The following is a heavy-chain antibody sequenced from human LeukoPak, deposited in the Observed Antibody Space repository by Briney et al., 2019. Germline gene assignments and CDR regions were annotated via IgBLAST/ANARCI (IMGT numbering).Heavy chain of an antibody. V-gene: IGHV3-23*01. Sequence: PGGSLRLSCAASGFTFSSYAMNWVRQAPGKGLEWVSVISGSADTTNYAEFVKGRFIISRDNSKNTLYLRMNSLRAEDTAVYYCAKRPSYSSGAAPYYFDYWGQGTLVTVSS. CDR3: AKRPSYSSGAAPYYFDY. CDR1: GFTFSSYA. J-gene: IGHJ4*02. D-gene: IGHD6-19*01. CDR2: ISGSADTT.